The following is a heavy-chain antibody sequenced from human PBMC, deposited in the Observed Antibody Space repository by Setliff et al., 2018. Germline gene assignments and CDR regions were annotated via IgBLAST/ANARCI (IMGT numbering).Heavy chain of an antibody. Sequence: PSETLSLTCTVSGGSISSGSYYWSWIRQPAGKGLEWIGHIYTSGSTNYNPSLKSRVTISVDTSKNQFSLKLSSVTAADTAVYYCAREGGGSYLNWYFDLWGRGTLVT. CDR2: IYTSGST. V-gene: IGHV4-61*09. CDR1: GGSISSGSYY. J-gene: IGHJ2*01. CDR3: AREGGGSYLNWYFDL. D-gene: IGHD1-26*01.